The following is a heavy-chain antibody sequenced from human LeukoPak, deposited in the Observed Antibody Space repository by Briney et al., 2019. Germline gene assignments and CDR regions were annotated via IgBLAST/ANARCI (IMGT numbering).Heavy chain of an antibody. CDR1: GYTFSNYG. D-gene: IGHD4-17*01. V-gene: IGHV1-18*04. CDR2: TSYNGNT. J-gene: IGHJ4*02. CDR3: ARDPGYGDFLNFDY. Sequence: ASVKVSCKASGYTFSNYGISWVRQAPGLGLEWMGWTSYNGNTNYAQKFQGRVTMTTDTSTSTAYMELRSLRSDDTAVYYCARDPGYGDFLNFDYWGQGTLVTVSS.